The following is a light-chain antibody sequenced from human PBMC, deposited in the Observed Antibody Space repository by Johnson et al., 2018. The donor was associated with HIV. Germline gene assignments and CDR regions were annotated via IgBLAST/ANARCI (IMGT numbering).Light chain of an antibody. CDR2: AND. CDR1: TSNIGDNY. V-gene: IGLV1-51*01. J-gene: IGLJ1*01. CDR3: GTWDSSLRAFF. Sequence: QPVLTQPPSVSAAPGQKVTISCSGSTSNIGDNYVSWYRQLPGTAPKLLISANDKRPSGIPDRFSGSKSGTSATLGITGLQTGDEAHNYCGTWDSSLRAFFFGTGTKVTVL.